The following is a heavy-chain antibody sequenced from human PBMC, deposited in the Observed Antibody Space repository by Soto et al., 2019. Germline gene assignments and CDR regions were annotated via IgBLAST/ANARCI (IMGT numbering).Heavy chain of an antibody. J-gene: IGHJ4*02. CDR1: GFTFGDYG. CDR2: ISWNSGSI. CDR3: AKIDSPYSWSYYLDF. D-gene: IGHD1-26*01. Sequence: EVQLVESGGGVVQPGRSLRLSCAASGFTFGDYGMHWVRQVPGKGLEWVSGISWNSGSITYADSVRSRFTISRDNAKNSLYLQMNRPGLYYTALYYCAKIDSPYSWSYYLDFWGQGILVSVSS. V-gene: IGHV3-9*01.